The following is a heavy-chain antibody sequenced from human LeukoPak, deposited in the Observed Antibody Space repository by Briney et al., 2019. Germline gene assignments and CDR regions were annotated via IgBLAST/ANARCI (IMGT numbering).Heavy chain of an antibody. V-gene: IGHV1-46*01. D-gene: IGHD2-21*02. J-gene: IGHJ4*02. CDR1: EYSFSTYS. Sequence: VASVKVSCKASEYSFSTYSFHWVRPAPGQGLEWMGMTNPSGGSPRYAQKFQGTVTMTRDTSTNTIYMELSSLRSDDTAVYYCARGGCDGDCSFDHWGQGTLVTVSS. CDR3: ARGGCDGDCSFDH. CDR2: TNPSGGSP.